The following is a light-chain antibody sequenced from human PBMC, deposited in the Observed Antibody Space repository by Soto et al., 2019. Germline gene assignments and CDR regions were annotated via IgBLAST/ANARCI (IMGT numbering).Light chain of an antibody. V-gene: IGKV3-15*01. CDR1: QSVSSN. CDR2: GAS. Sequence: EMVMTQSPATLSVSPGERATLSCRASQSVSSNLAWYQQKRGQAPRLLIYGASTRATGSPARFSGSGSGTEFTLTISSLQSDDFAVYCCQQYNNWPPYTFGQGTKLQIK. J-gene: IGKJ2*01. CDR3: QQYNNWPPYT.